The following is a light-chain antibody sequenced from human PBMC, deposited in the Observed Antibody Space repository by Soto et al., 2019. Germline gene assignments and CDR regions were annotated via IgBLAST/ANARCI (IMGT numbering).Light chain of an antibody. CDR3: QQYNSYSCT. J-gene: IGKJ1*01. Sequence: DIQMTQSPSTLSASVGDRVTITCRASQSISSWLAWYQQKPGKAPTLLIYKGSSFESGVPSRFSGSGSGTEFTLTISSLQPDDFATYYCQQYNSYSCTFGQGTKVDIK. V-gene: IGKV1-5*03. CDR1: QSISSW. CDR2: KGS.